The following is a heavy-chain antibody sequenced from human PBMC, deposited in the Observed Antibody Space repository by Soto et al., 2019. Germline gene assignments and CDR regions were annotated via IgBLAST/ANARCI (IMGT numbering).Heavy chain of an antibody. V-gene: IGHV5-51*01. Sequence: PGESLKISWKGSGYSCTIYWIGWVRQMPGKVLELIGISYPGDSDTGXXPSFQGQXXISAYKSISTXYLQWXILKASDTAMYYCARYYSYGYSFGYWRQGTLVTDSS. CDR3: ARYYSYGYSFGY. D-gene: IGHD5-18*01. CDR1: GYSCTIYW. CDR2: SYPGDSDT. J-gene: IGHJ4*02.